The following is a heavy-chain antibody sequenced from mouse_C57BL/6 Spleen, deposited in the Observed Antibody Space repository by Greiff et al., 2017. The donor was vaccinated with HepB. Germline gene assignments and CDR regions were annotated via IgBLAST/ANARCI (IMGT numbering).Heavy chain of an antibody. CDR1: GYTFTSYG. J-gene: IGHJ2*01. CDR2: IYPRSGNT. CDR3: ARRLYQGHFDY. D-gene: IGHD1-1*01. V-gene: IGHV1-81*01. Sequence: QVQLQQSGAELARPGASVKLSCKASGYTFTSYGISWVKQRTGQGLEWIGEIYPRSGNTYYNEKFKGKATLTADKSSSTAYMELRSLTSEDSAVYFCARRLYQGHFDYWGQGTTLTVSS.